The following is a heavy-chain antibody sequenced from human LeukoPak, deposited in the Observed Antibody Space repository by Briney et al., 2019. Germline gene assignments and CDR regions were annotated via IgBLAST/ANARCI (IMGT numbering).Heavy chain of an antibody. CDR3: ARDGGGSGSYFDY. D-gene: IGHD3-10*01. CDR1: GYSISSGYC. Sequence: SETLSLTCTVSGYSISSGYCWGWIRQPPGEGLEWIGSIYHSGSTYYNPSLKSRVTISVDTSKNQFSLKLSSVTAADTAVYYCARDGGGSGSYFDYWGQGTLVTVSS. J-gene: IGHJ4*02. V-gene: IGHV4-38-2*02. CDR2: IYHSGST.